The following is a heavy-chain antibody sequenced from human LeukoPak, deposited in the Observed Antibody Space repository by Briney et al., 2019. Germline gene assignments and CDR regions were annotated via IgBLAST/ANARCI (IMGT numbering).Heavy chain of an antibody. CDR3: ASESGSYL. CDR2: ISSSGLTM. V-gene: IGHV3-48*03. CDR1: GFTFSNYE. Sequence: GGSLRLSCAASGFTFSNYEMNWVRQAPGRGLEWVSYISSSGLTMYYADSVKGRFTISRDNAKNSLYLQMNSLRAEDTAVYYCASESGSYLWGQGTLVTVSS. D-gene: IGHD1-26*01. J-gene: IGHJ5*02.